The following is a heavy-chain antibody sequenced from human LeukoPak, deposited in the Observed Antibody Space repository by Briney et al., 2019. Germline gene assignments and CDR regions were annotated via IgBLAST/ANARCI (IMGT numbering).Heavy chain of an antibody. CDR1: GYSIRSGSY. CDR2: MFHSGDT. CDR3: AKVGAYGDYARHDY. V-gene: IGHV4-38-2*01. Sequence: PSETLSLTCDVSGYSIRSGSYWGWIRQPPGKGLEWIGCMFHSGDTYHHPSLKSRVTISADTSKNQFPLKLTSVTAADTAVYYCAKVGAYGDYARHDYWGQGTLVTVSS. D-gene: IGHD4-17*01. J-gene: IGHJ4*02.